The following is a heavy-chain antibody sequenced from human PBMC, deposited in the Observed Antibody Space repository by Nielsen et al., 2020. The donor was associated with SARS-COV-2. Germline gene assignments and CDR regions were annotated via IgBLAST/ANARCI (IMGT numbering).Heavy chain of an antibody. J-gene: IGHJ4*02. D-gene: IGHD2-15*01. CDR3: AKDWTAIVVVPSGGVDY. CDR2: ISYDGSNK. CDR1: GFTFGTYG. Sequence: GSLRLSCAASGFTFGTYGMHWVRQAPGKGLEWVAAISYDGSNKYYVDSVKGRFTISRDNSKNTLYLQMSSLREEDTAVYYCAKDWTAIVVVPSGGVDYWGQGTLVTVSS. V-gene: IGHV3-30*18.